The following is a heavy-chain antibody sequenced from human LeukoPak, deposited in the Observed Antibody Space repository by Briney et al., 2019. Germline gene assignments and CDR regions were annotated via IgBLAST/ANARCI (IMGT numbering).Heavy chain of an antibody. Sequence: SETLSLTCTVSGGSISSYYWSWIRQPPGEGLEWIGYIYYSGSTNYNPSLKSRVTISVDTSKNQFSLKLSSVTAVDTAVYYCARDAGGIAAAGREYDYWGQGTLVTVSS. CDR2: IYYSGST. D-gene: IGHD6-13*01. J-gene: IGHJ4*02. CDR1: GGSISSYY. V-gene: IGHV4-59*01. CDR3: ARDAGGIAAAGREYDY.